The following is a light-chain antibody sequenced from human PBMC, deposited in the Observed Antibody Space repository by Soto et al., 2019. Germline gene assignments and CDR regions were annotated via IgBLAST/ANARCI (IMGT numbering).Light chain of an antibody. Sequence: DIQRTQAPSTLSVSVVDRVTITCRASQTISSWLAWYQQKPGKAPKLLIYKASTLKSGVPSRFSGSGSGTEFTLTISSLQPDDFATYYCQHYNSYSEAFGQGTKVDI. CDR2: KAS. J-gene: IGKJ1*01. CDR3: QHYNSYSEA. V-gene: IGKV1-5*03. CDR1: QTISSW.